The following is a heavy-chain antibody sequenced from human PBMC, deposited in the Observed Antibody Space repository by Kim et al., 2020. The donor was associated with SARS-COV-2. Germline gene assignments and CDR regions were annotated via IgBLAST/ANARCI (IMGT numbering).Heavy chain of an antibody. J-gene: IGHJ4*02. V-gene: IGHV3-23*01. D-gene: IGHD3-16*02. CDR3: AKWGERIMITFGGVIGRRYFDY. Sequence: TISRDNSKNTLYLQMNSLRAEDTAVYYCAKWGERIMITFGGVIGRRYFDYWGQGTLVTVSS.